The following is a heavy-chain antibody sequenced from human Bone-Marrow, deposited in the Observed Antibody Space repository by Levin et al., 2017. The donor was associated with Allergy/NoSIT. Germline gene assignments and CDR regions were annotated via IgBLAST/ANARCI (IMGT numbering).Heavy chain of an antibody. CDR2: ISGNTGST. Sequence: GESLKISCAASEFTFSSNVMSWVRQAPGKGLEWVSTISGNTGSTYSADSVKGRFTISRDNSKNTLYLQMNSLRAEDTAIYYCAKTSSGWWGDYFYYYMDVWGKGTTVTVSS. CDR1: EFTFSSNV. V-gene: IGHV3-23*01. J-gene: IGHJ6*03. CDR3: AKTSSGWWGDYFYYYMDV. D-gene: IGHD6-19*01.